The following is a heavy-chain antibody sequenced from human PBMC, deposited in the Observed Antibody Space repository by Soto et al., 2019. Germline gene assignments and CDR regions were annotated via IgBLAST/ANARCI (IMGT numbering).Heavy chain of an antibody. CDR2: IRATGVST. V-gene: IGHV3-23*01. CDR3: AKGGYTSPSDY. CDR1: GFTFSSYA. Sequence: GSLRLSCAASGFTFSSYAMTWVRQAPGKGLEWVSTIRATGVSTFYADSVKGRFTISRDNSVNALFLHMNSLRAEDTAIYYCAKGGYTSPSDYWGLGTLVTVSS. J-gene: IGHJ4*02. D-gene: IGHD5-12*01.